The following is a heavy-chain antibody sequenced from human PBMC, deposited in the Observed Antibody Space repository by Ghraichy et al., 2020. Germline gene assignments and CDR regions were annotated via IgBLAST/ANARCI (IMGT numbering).Heavy chain of an antibody. CDR3: AKGEDGSPDY. CDR2: ISSDEKTK. CDR1: GFTFSRYG. Sequence: GESLNISCAASGFTFSRYGMHWVRQAPGKGLEWVTLISSDEKTKYYADSVKGRFTISRDNSKNTLFLQMNSLRTEDTAMYYCAKGEDGSPDYWGQGTLVIVSS. V-gene: IGHV3-30*18. J-gene: IGHJ4*02. D-gene: IGHD1-26*01.